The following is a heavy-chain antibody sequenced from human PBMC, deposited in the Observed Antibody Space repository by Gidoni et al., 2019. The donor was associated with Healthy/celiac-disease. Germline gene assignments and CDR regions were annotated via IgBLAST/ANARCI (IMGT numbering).Heavy chain of an antibody. J-gene: IGHJ2*01. D-gene: IGHD4-17*01. CDR2: IYPGDSDT. Sequence: EVQLLQSGAEVKKPGQSLKISCKGSEYSFTIYWIGRVRQMPGKGLEWMGHIYPGDSDTRYSPAFQGQVTISADKSISTAYLQWSSLKASDTAMYYCARHATTVTHGSWYFDLWGRGTLVTVSS. CDR1: EYSFTIYW. V-gene: IGHV5-51*01. CDR3: ARHATTVTHGSWYFDL.